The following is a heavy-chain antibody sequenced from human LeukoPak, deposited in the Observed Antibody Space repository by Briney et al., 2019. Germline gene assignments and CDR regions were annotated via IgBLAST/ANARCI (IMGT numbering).Heavy chain of an antibody. J-gene: IGHJ4*02. Sequence: GGSLRLSCAASGFTFSSYSMNWVRQAPGKGLEWVSYISSSSSTIYYADSVKGRFTFSRDNAKNSLYLQMNSLRDEDTAVYYCARDPGYSYGYVLDYWGQGTLVTVSS. D-gene: IGHD5-18*01. CDR2: ISSSSSTI. CDR3: ARDPGYSYGYVLDY. V-gene: IGHV3-48*02. CDR1: GFTFSSYS.